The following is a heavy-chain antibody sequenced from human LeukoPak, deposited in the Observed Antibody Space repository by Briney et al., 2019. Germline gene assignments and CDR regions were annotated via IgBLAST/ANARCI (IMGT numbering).Heavy chain of an antibody. V-gene: IGHV4-61*02. CDR2: IYTSGST. CDR3: ARSIAVAGTYADY. Sequence: PSETLSLTCTVSGGSISSGSCYWSWIRQPAGKGLEWIGRIYTSGSTNYNPSLKSRVTISVDTSKNQFSLKLSSVTAADTAVYYCARSIAVAGTYADYWGQGTLVTVSS. D-gene: IGHD6-19*01. CDR1: GGSISSGSCY. J-gene: IGHJ4*02.